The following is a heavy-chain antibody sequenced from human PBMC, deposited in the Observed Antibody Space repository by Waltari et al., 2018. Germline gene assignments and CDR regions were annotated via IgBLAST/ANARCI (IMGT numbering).Heavy chain of an antibody. V-gene: IGHV1-69*01. CDR1: GGTFTTYT. D-gene: IGHD2-21*02. CDR3: GRRPDCANGVCSLYFDS. J-gene: IGHJ4*02. CDR2: FVPNFNRQ. Sequence: QVQLVQSGAEVKNPGSSVKVSCKASGGTFTTYTPNWVRQAPGHGLGWRVRAGRGQGLEWMGGFVPNFNRQHDGQKFQGRITFTADESLRTAYMELTKLTSDDTAVYYCGRRPDCANGVCSLYFDSWGQGTLVSVSS.